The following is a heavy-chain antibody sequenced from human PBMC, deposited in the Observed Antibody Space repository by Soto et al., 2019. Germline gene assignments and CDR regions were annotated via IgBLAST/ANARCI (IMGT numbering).Heavy chain of an antibody. Sequence: EVQLVESGGGLVQPGGSLRLSCAASGFTFNSYAMSWVRQAPGKGLEWVSTISASGGSTYHADSVKGRFTISRDNSKNTLYLQMNSLRDEDTAAYYCAKDMRGSESYIYGMDVWGQGTSVTVS. J-gene: IGHJ6*02. CDR2: ISASGGST. V-gene: IGHV3-23*04. CDR1: GFTFNSYA. D-gene: IGHD3-10*01. CDR3: AKDMRGSESYIYGMDV.